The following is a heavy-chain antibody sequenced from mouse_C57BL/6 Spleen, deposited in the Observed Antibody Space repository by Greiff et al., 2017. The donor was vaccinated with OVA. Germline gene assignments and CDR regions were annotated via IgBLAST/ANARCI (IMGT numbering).Heavy chain of an antibody. J-gene: IGHJ2*01. CDR2: ISSGGSYT. V-gene: IGHV5-6*01. Sequence: SLEWVATISSGGSYTYYPDSVKGRFTISRDNAKNTLYLQMSSLKSEDTAMYYCARQGGSFDYWGQGTTLTVSS. CDR3: ARQGGSFDY.